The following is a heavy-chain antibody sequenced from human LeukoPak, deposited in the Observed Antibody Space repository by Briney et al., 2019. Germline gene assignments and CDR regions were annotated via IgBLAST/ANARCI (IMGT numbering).Heavy chain of an antibody. V-gene: IGHV1-18*01. Sequence: GASVKVSCKASGYTFTSYGISWVRQAPGQGLEWMGWISAYNGNTNYAQKLQGRVTMTTDTSTSTAYMELRSLRSDDTAVYYCARDDFLERSFDAFDIWGQGTMVTVSS. J-gene: IGHJ3*02. CDR3: ARDDFLERSFDAFDI. CDR1: GYTFTSYG. CDR2: ISAYNGNT. D-gene: IGHD3-3*01.